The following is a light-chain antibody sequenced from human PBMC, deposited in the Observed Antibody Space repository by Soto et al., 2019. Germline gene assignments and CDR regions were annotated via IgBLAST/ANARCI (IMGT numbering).Light chain of an antibody. CDR3: QQYGNSPLT. CDR2: GAS. J-gene: IGKJ4*01. V-gene: IGKV3-15*01. CDR1: QSVSSN. Sequence: EIVMTQSPATLSVSPGERATLSCRASQSVSSNLAWYQQKPGQAPRLLIYGASTRATGIPARFSGSGSGTDFTLTISGLEPEDFAVYYCQQYGNSPLTFGGGTKVDIK.